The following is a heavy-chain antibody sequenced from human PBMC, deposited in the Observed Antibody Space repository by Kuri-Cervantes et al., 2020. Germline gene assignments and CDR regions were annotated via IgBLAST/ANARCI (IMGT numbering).Heavy chain of an antibody. CDR2: IYTSGST. CDR1: GGSISSGSYY. J-gene: IGHJ4*02. V-gene: IGHV4-61*02. D-gene: IGHD2-15*01. CDR3: AGDSXXSGNFDY. Sequence: SETLCLTCTVSGGSISSGSYYWSWIRQPAGKGLEWIGRIYTSGSTNYNPSLKSRVTISVDTSKNQFSLQLNSVTPEDTAVYYCAGDSXXSGNFDYWGQGTLVTVSS.